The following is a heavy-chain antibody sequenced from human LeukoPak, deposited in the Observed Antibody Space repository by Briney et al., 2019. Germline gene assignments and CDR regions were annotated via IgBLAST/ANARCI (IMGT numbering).Heavy chain of an antibody. V-gene: IGHV3-23*01. CDR2: ISESGDAT. CDR1: GFTFSNFG. J-gene: IGHJ5*02. D-gene: IGHD3-10*01. CDR3: ASHYGSGSTNWLDP. Sequence: GGSLRLSRLASGFTFSNFGMSWVRHTAGKGLEWVSAISESGDATFYADSVQRRFTISRDNFKNTLYLQMNSLRAEDTAVYYCASHYGSGSTNWLDPWGQGTLVTVSS.